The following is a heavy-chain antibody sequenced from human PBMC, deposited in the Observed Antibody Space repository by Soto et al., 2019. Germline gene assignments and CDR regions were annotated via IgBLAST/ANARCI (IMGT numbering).Heavy chain of an antibody. Sequence: PXEALSLTCSVSGYSISSGYYWGLLRHPPVKGLEWIGSIYHSGSTYYNPSLKSRVTISVDTSKNQFSLKLSSVTAADTAVYYCARVLYYNFWSDSGPMDAWGQGTTVTVSS. CDR1: GYSISSGYY. J-gene: IGHJ6*02. V-gene: IGHV4-38-2*02. CDR2: IYHSGST. CDR3: ARVLYYNFWSDSGPMDA. D-gene: IGHD3-3*01.